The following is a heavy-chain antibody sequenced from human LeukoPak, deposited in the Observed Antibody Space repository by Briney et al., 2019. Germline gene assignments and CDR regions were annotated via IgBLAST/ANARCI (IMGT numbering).Heavy chain of an antibody. D-gene: IGHD6-19*01. Sequence: ASVKISCKVSGYTFTDYYMHWVQQAPGKGLEWMGLVDPEDGETIYAEKSQGRVTITADTSTDTAYMELSSLRSEDTAVYYCATPGLNSSRLRFDYWGQGTLVTVSS. CDR1: GYTFTDYY. V-gene: IGHV1-69-2*01. J-gene: IGHJ4*02. CDR3: ATPGLNSSRLRFDY. CDR2: VDPEDGET.